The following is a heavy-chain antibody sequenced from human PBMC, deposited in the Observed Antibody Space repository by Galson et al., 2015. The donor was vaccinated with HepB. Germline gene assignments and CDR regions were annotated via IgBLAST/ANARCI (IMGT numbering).Heavy chain of an antibody. CDR3: ARDLKVGLIAPGLDY. CDR1: GFTFSSYA. CDR2: ISYDGSNK. Sequence: SLRLSCAASGFTFSSYAMHWVRQAPGKGLEWVAVISYDGSNKYYADSVKGRFTISRDNSKNTLYLQMNSLRAEDTAVYYCARDLKVGLIAPGLDYWGQGTLVTVSS. D-gene: IGHD6-25*01. V-gene: IGHV3-30*04. J-gene: IGHJ4*02.